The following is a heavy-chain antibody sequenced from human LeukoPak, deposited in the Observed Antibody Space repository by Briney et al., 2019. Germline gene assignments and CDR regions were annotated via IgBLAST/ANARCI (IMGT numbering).Heavy chain of an antibody. CDR1: GFTFSGSA. Sequence: PGGSLRLSCAASGFTFSGSAMHWVRQASGKGLEWVGRIRSKANGYATAYAASVKGRFTISRDDSKNTAYLQMNSLKTEDTAVYYCTRHSYYYDSSGYYDFDYWGQGTLVTVSS. J-gene: IGHJ4*02. D-gene: IGHD3-22*01. CDR2: IRSKANGYAT. V-gene: IGHV3-73*01. CDR3: TRHSYYYDSSGYYDFDY.